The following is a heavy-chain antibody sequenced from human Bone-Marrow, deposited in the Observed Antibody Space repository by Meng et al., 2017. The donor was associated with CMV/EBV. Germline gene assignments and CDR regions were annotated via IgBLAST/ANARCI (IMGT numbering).Heavy chain of an antibody. Sequence: LSLTCAASGYTFDDYAMHWVRQAPGKGLEWVSGISWNSGSIGYADSVKGRFTITRDNAKNSLYLQMNSLRAEDTAVYYCVRNKLSDYCSSSSCYSYGMDVWGQGTTVTVSS. CDR3: VRNKLSDYCSSSSCYSYGMDV. D-gene: IGHD2-2*01. V-gene: IGHV3-9*01. CDR1: GYTFDDYA. J-gene: IGHJ6*02. CDR2: ISWNSGSI.